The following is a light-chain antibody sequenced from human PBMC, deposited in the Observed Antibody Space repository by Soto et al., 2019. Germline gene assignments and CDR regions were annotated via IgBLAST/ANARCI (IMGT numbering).Light chain of an antibody. V-gene: IGKV1-39*01. J-gene: IGKJ4*01. CDR2: AAS. Sequence: DIQMTQSPSSLSASVGDRVTIXXRASQSISSYLNWYQQKPGKAPKLXIYAASSLQSGVPSRFSGSGSGTDFTLTISSLQPEDFATYYCQQSYSTPLTFGGGTKVDIK. CDR1: QSISSY. CDR3: QQSYSTPLT.